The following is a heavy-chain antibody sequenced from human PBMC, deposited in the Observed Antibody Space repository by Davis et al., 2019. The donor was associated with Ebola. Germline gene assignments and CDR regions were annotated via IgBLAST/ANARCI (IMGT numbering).Heavy chain of an antibody. CDR2: IKQDGSEK. V-gene: IGHV3-7*01. CDR1: GSTFSSYW. J-gene: IGHJ6*04. CDR3: ARGGEEWELLVYYYGMDV. Sequence: GESLKISCAASGSTFSSYWMSWVRQAPGKGLEWVANIKQDGSEKYYVDSVKGRFTISRDNAKNSLYLQMNSLRDEDTAVYYCARGGEEWELLVYYYGMDVWGKGTTVTVSS. D-gene: IGHD1-26*01.